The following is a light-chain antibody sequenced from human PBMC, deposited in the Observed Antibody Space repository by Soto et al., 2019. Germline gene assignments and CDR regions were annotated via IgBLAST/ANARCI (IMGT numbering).Light chain of an antibody. Sequence: QSVLTQPPSVSGAPGQRVTISCTGSSSNIWAGYDVHWYQQLPGTAPKLLIYGNSNRPSGVPDRFSGSKSVTSASLALTGLQAEDEADYYCQSYDSSLSGSVVGGGTKLTVL. CDR1: SSNIWAGYD. CDR2: GNS. V-gene: IGLV1-40*01. J-gene: IGLJ3*02. CDR3: QSYDSSLSGSV.